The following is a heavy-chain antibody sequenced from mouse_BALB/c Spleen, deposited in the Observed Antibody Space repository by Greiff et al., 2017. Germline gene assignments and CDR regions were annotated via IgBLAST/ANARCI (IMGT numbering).Heavy chain of an antibody. Sequence: QVTLKVSGPGLVQPSQSLSITCTVSGFSLTSYGVHWVRQSPGKGLEWLGVIWSGGSTDYNAAFISRLSISKDNSKSQVFFKMNSLQADDTAIYYCARNVHDGYAWFAYWGQGTLVTVSA. J-gene: IGHJ3*01. V-gene: IGHV2-4-1*01. CDR3: ARNVHDGYAWFAY. CDR1: GFSLTSYG. D-gene: IGHD2-3*01. CDR2: IWSGGST.